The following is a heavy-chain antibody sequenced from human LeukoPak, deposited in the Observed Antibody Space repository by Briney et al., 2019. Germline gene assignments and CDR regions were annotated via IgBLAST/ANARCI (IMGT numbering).Heavy chain of an antibody. D-gene: IGHD6-6*01. CDR1: GDSVSSNSAA. CDR2: TYYRSKWDN. J-gene: IGHJ6*03. CDR3: AREGPIAAREGYYYYMDV. V-gene: IGHV6-1*01. Sequence: SQTLSLTCAISGDSVSSNSAAWNWITQSPSRGLEWLGRTYYRSKWDNAFAVCVKSRITINPDTSKNQVSLQLNSVPPEDTAVYYCAREGPIAAREGYYYYMDVWGKGTTVTVSS.